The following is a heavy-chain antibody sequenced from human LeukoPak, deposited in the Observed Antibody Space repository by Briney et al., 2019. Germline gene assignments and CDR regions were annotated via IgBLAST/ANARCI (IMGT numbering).Heavy chain of an antibody. V-gene: IGHV4-39*01. J-gene: IGHJ4*02. D-gene: IGHD3-22*01. CDR3: ARSYYYDYRQIDY. CDR2: IYYSGST. CDR1: GDSISTSSYY. Sequence: ASETLSLTCTVSGDSISTSSYYWGWIRQPPGTGLEWLGSIYYSGSTYYNPSLKSRVTISVDTSKNQFSLNLYSVTAADTAVFYCARSYYYDYRQIDYWGQGTLVTVSS.